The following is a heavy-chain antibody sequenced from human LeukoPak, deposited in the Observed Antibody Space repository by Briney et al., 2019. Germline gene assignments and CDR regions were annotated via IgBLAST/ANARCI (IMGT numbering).Heavy chain of an antibody. CDR2: ITSTGSTI. D-gene: IGHD3-16*01. J-gene: IGHJ3*02. CDR3: ARDWGGAFDI. Sequence: GRSLRLSCAASGFTFSSYEMNWVRQAPGKGLEWVSYITSTGSTIYYADSVKGRFTISRDNAKNSLYLQMNSLRAEDTAVYYCARDWGGAFDIWGQGTMVTVSS. V-gene: IGHV3-48*03. CDR1: GFTFSSYE.